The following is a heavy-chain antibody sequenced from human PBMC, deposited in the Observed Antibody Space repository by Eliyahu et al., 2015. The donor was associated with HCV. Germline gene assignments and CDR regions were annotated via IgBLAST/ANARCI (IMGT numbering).Heavy chain of an antibody. CDR2: ISAYNGNT. D-gene: IGHD3-10*01. Sequence: QVQLVQSGTEVKKPGASVXXSCXASGSTFTSYGXXXVRQAPGQGREWMGWISAYNGNTNYAQKFQGRVTMTTDTSTSTAYMELRSLRSDDTAVYYCARSRAEFPNDYWGQGTLVTVSS. J-gene: IGHJ4*02. CDR3: ARSRAEFPNDY. CDR1: GSTFTSYG. V-gene: IGHV1-18*04.